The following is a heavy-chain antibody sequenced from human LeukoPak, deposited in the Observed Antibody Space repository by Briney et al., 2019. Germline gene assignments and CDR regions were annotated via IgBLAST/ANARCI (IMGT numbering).Heavy chain of an antibody. Sequence: PSETLSLTCAVSGVSITSYYWTWIRLPPGKGLEWIAYIYHTGSTNYNPSLSSRVTISVDTSKNQFSLKLSSVTAADTAVYFCARQLYVSGSYYAPMDVWGKGTTVTISS. CDR1: GVSITSYY. CDR3: ARQLYVSGSYYAPMDV. V-gene: IGHV4-59*08. J-gene: IGHJ6*03. CDR2: IYHTGST. D-gene: IGHD3-10*01.